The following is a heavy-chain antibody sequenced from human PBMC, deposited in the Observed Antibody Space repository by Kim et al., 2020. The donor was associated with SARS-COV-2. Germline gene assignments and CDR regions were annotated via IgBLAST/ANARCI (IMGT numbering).Heavy chain of an antibody. Sequence: GGSLRLSCAASGFTFSSYAMSWVRQAPGKGLEWVSAISGSGGSTYYADSVKGRFTISRDNSKNTLYLQMNSLRAEDTAVYYCAKDYCSSTSCYAYFQHWGQGTLVTVSS. CDR2: ISGSGGST. CDR3: AKDYCSSTSCYAYFQH. CDR1: GFTFSSYA. V-gene: IGHV3-23*01. J-gene: IGHJ1*01. D-gene: IGHD2-2*01.